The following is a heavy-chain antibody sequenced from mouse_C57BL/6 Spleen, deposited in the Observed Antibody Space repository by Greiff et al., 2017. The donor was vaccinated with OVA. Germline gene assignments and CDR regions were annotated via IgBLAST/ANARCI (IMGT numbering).Heavy chain of an antibody. J-gene: IGHJ3*01. Sequence: QVQLQQPGAELVMPGASVKLSCKASGYTFTSYWMHWVKQRPGQGLEWIGEIDPSDSYTNYNQKFKGKSTLTVDKSSSTAYMQLSSLTSEDSAVYYCASTGSSFAYWGQGTLVTVSA. D-gene: IGHD4-1*01. CDR2: IDPSDSYT. CDR3: ASTGSSFAY. CDR1: GYTFTSYW. V-gene: IGHV1-69*01.